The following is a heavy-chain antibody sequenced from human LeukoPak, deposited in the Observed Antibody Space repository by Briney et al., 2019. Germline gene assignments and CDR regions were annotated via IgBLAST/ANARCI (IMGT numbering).Heavy chain of an antibody. CDR1: GYTFTGYY. J-gene: IGHJ6*02. V-gene: IGHV7-4-1*02. Sequence: ASVKVSCKASGYTFTGYYMHWVQQAPGQGLEWMGWINTNTGNPTYAQGFTGRFVFSLDTSVSTAYLQISSLKAEDTAVYYCARDMTTVTTRRYYYYYGMDVWGQGTTVTVSS. CDR3: ARDMTTVTTRRYYYYYGMDV. D-gene: IGHD4-17*01. CDR2: INTNTGNP.